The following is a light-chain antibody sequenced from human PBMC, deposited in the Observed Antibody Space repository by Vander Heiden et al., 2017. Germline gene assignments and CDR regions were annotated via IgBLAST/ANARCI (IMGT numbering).Light chain of an antibody. CDR3: MRALQTPTT. CDR1: QSLLHSNGYNY. V-gene: IGKV2-28*01. J-gene: IGKJ1*01. CDR2: LGS. Sequence: EIVMTQSPPSLPVTPGETASISCRSSQSLLHSNGYNYLDWYLQKPGQSPQLLIYLGSNRASGVPGRFSSSGSGTDFTLKISRVEAEDVGVYYCMRALQTPTTFGQGTKVEIK.